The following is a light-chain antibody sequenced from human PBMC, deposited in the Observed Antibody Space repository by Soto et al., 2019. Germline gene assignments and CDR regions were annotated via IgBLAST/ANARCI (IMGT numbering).Light chain of an antibody. CDR1: QSVSSY. V-gene: IGKV3-20*01. J-gene: IGKJ1*01. CDR2: DAS. CDR3: QQHGSSPPWT. Sequence: EIVLTQSPGTLSLSPGERATLSCRPSQSVSSYLAWYQQKPGQAASLLIYDASSRATGIPARFSGSGSGTDFTLTISRLEPEDFAVYYCQQHGSSPPWTFGQGTKVDIK.